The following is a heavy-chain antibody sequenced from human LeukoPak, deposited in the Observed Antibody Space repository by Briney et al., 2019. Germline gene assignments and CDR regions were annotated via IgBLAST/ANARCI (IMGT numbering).Heavy chain of an antibody. CDR1: GGSISSGGYY. D-gene: IGHD1-26*01. Sequence: SQTLSLTCTVSGGSISSGGYYWSWIRQPPGKGLEWIGYIYYSGSTNYNPSLKSRLTISVDTSKNQFSLKLSSVTAADTAVYYCARLISGVGGTQGGNWFDAWGQGSLVSVSS. J-gene: IGHJ5*02. CDR2: IYYSGST. V-gene: IGHV4-61*08. CDR3: ARLISGVGGTQGGNWFDA.